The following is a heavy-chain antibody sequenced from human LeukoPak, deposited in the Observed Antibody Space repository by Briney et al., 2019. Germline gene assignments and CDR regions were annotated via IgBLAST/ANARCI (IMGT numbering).Heavy chain of an antibody. V-gene: IGHV1-18*01. CDR2: ITTHNGNT. Sequence: ASVKVSCKASGYTFTTYGISWVRQAPGQGLEWMGWITTHNGNTYYAQKLQGRVTMTTDTSTTTAYMELRSLRSDDTAIYYCARAVYCSSTSCYNSYTDVWGKGTTVTVSS. CDR1: GYTFTTYG. J-gene: IGHJ6*03. CDR3: ARAVYCSSTSCYNSYTDV. D-gene: IGHD2-2*02.